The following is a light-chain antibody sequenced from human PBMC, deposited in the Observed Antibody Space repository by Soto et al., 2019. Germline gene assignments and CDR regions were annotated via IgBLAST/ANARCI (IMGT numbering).Light chain of an antibody. V-gene: IGLV2-11*01. J-gene: IGLJ1*01. CDR2: DVS. CDR3: CLYAVTFYV. CDR1: SSDVGTYDF. Sequence: QAPLTQPRSVSGSPGQSVTISCTVTSSDVGTYDFVTWYQQHPGKAPRLMIFDVSERPSGVPDRFSGSTSGNTASLTISGLQAEDEADYYCCLYAVTFYVFGTGAKVTVL.